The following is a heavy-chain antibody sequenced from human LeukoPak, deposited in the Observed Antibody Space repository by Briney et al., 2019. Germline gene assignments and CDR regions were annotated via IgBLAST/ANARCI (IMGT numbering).Heavy chain of an antibody. CDR3: ARDSSSFPNYFDS. CDR1: GFTVSINY. J-gene: IGHJ4*02. Sequence: GGSLRLSCEGTGFTVSINYMSWVRQAPEKGLECVSLIYSAGSTFYADSVKGRFTISRDNSKNTLYLQMNSLRAEDTALYFCARDSSSFPNYFDSWGQGTLVTVSS. CDR2: IYSAGST. V-gene: IGHV3-53*01. D-gene: IGHD2/OR15-2a*01.